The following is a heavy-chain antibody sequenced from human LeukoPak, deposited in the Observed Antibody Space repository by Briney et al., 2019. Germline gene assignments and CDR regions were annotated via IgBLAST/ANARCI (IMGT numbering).Heavy chain of an antibody. V-gene: IGHV4-39*01. CDR3: ARHMVSFSSSFDY. D-gene: IGHD6-6*01. CDR1: GVSLSSSSFY. Sequence: SSETLSLTCTVSGVSLSSSSFYWDWTRHPPGKGLEWIGTIYYSGNTYYNPSLKSRVTISIDTSKNLSSLKLNSVTAADTAVYFCARHMVSFSSSFDYWGQGTLVTVSS. CDR2: IYYSGNT. J-gene: IGHJ4*02.